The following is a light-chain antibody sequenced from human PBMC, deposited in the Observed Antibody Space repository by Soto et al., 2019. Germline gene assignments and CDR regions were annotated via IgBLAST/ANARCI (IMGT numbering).Light chain of an antibody. V-gene: IGKV3-20*01. CDR1: QSVSSSY. J-gene: IGKJ4*01. Sequence: EIVLTQSPGTLSLSPVERATLSSSSSQSVSSSYLAWYQQKPGQAPRLLIYGASSRATGIPDRFSGSGSGTDFTLTISSLQSEDFAVYSCQQYNNWPRSFGGGTKVDI. CDR3: QQYNNWPRS. CDR2: GAS.